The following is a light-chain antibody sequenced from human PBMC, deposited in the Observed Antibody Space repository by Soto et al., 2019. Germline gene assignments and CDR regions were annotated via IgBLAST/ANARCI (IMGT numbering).Light chain of an antibody. CDR3: QKYYSPPLT. Sequence: DIVMTQSPDSLAVSLGERATINCKSSQNVLYSSNNKNQLAWYHQKPGQPPKLLIYWASTRESGVPDRFSGSGSGTDFILTISSLQAEDVAVYYCQKYYSPPLTFGGGTKVEIK. J-gene: IGKJ4*01. CDR1: QNVLYSSNNKNQ. CDR2: WAS. V-gene: IGKV4-1*01.